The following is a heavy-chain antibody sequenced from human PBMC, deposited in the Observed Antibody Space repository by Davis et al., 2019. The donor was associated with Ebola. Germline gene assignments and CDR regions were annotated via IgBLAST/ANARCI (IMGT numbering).Heavy chain of an antibody. CDR3: ASLRRTITGMDDAFDN. V-gene: IGHV5-51*01. J-gene: IGHJ3*02. D-gene: IGHD1-20*01. Sequence: KVSCKDSGNSFASHWIGWVRQMPGKGLEWMGIIYTGDSDTRYSPSFRGQVTISADKSIKTAYLQWSSLKASDTAMYYCASLRRTITGMDDAFDNWGQGTMVTVSS. CDR2: IYTGDSDT. CDR1: GNSFASHW.